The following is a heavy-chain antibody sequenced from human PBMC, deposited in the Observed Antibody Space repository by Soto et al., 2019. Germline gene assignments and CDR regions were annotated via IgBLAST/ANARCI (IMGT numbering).Heavy chain of an antibody. D-gene: IGHD1-1*01. CDR2: ILVGGST. CDR3: AKATATSGGAFEI. V-gene: IGHV3-23*01. CDR1: GFICSSYD. Sequence: LRLSCAVSGFICSSYDMSWVRQAPGKGLEWVSTILVGGSTHYEDSVKGRFTISRDTSKNTVYLQMNSLTAGDTAFYYCAKATATSGGAFEIYGQGTMVTVSS. J-gene: IGHJ3*02.